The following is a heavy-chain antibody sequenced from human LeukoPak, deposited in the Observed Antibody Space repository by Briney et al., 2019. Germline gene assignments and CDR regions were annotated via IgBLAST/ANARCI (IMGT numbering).Heavy chain of an antibody. J-gene: IGHJ4*02. CDR1: GFSFSSYE. D-gene: IGHD2-15*01. V-gene: IGHV3-48*03. CDR2: ISSSGYTI. CDR3: TTPLRGVVVVAATTSRDY. Sequence: GGSLRLSCAASGFSFSSYEMNWVRQAPGKGLEWISYISSSGYTINYADSVKGRFTISRDNAKNSLHLQMNSLRAEDTAVYYCTTPLRGVVVVAATTSRDYWGQGTLVTVSS.